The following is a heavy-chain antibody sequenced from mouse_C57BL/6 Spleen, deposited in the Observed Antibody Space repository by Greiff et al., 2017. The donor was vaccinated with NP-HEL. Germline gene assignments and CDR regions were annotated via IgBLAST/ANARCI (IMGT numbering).Heavy chain of an antibody. V-gene: IGHV1-50*01. Sequence: QVQLQQPGAELVKPGASVKLSCKASGYTFTSYWMQWVKQRPGQGLEWIGEIDPSDSYTNYNQKFKGKATLTVDTSSSTAYMQLSSLTSEDSAVYYCAYYGSSYCFDYWGQGTTLTVSS. D-gene: IGHD1-1*01. J-gene: IGHJ2*01. CDR3: AYYGSSYCFDY. CDR1: GYTFTSYW. CDR2: IDPSDSYT.